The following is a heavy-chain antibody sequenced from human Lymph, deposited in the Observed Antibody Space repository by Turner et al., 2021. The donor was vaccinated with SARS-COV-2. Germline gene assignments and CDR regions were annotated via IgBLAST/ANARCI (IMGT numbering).Heavy chain of an antibody. V-gene: IGHV1-8*02. CDR1: GYTFTSYD. D-gene: IGHD1-26*01. J-gene: IGHJ6*02. Sequence: QVQLVQSGAEVKNPGASVKVSCKAPGYTFTSYDINWVRQATGQWLEWMGWMNPNSGNKGYAKKFQGRVTMTRKTSISTAYMELSSLRSEDTAVYYCARGRYSGGGMDVWGQGTTVTVSS. CDR3: ARGRYSGGGMDV. CDR2: MNPNSGNK.